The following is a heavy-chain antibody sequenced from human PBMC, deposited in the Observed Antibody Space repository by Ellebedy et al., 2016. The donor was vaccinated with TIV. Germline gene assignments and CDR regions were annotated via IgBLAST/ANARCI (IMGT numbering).Heavy chain of an antibody. D-gene: IGHD1-26*01. J-gene: IGHJ6*02. CDR3: ARDLGGSYYDRYYYGMDV. CDR1: GYTFTGYY. V-gene: IGHV1-69*13. CDR2: IIPIFGTA. Sequence: ASVKVSCKASGYTFTGYYMHWVRQAPGQGLEWMGGIIPIFGTANYAQKFQGRVTITADESTSTAYMELSSLRSEDTAVYYCARDLGGSYYDRYYYGMDVWGQGTTVTVSS.